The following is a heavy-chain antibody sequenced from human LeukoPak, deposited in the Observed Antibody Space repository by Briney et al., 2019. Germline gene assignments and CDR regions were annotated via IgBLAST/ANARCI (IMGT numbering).Heavy chain of an antibody. Sequence: SKTLSLTCAVYGGSFSGYYWSWIRQPPGKGLEWIGEINHSGSTNYNPSLKSRVTISVDTSKNQFSLKLSSVTAADTAVYYCARVPRVYQLLGPWDVWGQGTTVTVSS. D-gene: IGHD2-2*01. CDR1: GGSFSGYY. V-gene: IGHV4-34*01. CDR2: INHSGST. CDR3: ARVPRVYQLLGPWDV. J-gene: IGHJ6*02.